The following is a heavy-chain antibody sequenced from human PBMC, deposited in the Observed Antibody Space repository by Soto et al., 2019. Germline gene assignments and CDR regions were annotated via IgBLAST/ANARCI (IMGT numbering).Heavy chain of an antibody. CDR1: GFTFRSYA. CDR3: AKDRANWYFDL. J-gene: IGHJ2*01. CDR2: ITGSGDGGST. Sequence: GGSLRLSCAASGFTFRSYAMHWVRQAPGKGLEWVSTITGSGDGGSTYYADSVKGRFTISRDNSKNTLYLQMNSLRADDTAVYFCAKDRANWYFDLWGRGTQVTVSS. V-gene: IGHV3-23*01.